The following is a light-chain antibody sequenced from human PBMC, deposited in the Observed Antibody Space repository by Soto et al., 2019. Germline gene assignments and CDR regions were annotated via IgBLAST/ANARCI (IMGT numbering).Light chain of an antibody. CDR3: QQYNSYWT. CDR2: DAS. V-gene: IGKV1-5*01. J-gene: IGKJ1*01. CDR1: QSISRW. Sequence: DVQMTESRSTLSAYMGDRVAITCRASQSISRWLAWYQQKPGKAPQLLIYDASSLQSGVPSRFSGSRSGTEFTLTISSLQPGDFATYYCQQYNSYWTFGQGTKVDI.